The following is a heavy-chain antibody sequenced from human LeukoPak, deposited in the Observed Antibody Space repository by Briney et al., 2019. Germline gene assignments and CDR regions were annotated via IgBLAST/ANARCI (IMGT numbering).Heavy chain of an antibody. D-gene: IGHD2-2*01. J-gene: IGHJ4*02. Sequence: SETLSLTCTVSGGSISSYYWSWIRQPPGKGLEWIGYIYYSGSTNYNPSLKSRVTISVDTSKNQFSLKLSSVTAADTAVYYCARVGDIVVVPAYFDYWGQGTLVTVSS. CDR1: GGSISSYY. CDR2: IYYSGST. V-gene: IGHV4-59*01. CDR3: ARVGDIVVVPAYFDY.